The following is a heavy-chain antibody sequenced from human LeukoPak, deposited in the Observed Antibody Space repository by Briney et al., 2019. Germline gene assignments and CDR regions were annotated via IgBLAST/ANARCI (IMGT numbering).Heavy chain of an antibody. D-gene: IGHD3-22*01. CDR3: ARSRNYYDSSGLFDP. CDR1: GFTFSSYA. J-gene: IGHJ5*02. CDR2: ISYDGSNK. V-gene: IGHV3-30-3*01. Sequence: PGGSLRLSCAASGFTFSSYAMHWVRQAPGKGLEWVAVISYDGSNKYYADSVKGRFIISRDNSKNTLYLQMNSLRAEDTAVYYCARSRNYYDSSGLFDPWGQGTLVTVSS.